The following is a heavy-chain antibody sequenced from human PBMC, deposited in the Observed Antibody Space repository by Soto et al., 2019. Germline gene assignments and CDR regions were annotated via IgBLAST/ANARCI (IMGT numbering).Heavy chain of an antibody. CDR3: VVVVTRSTVDDAFDI. V-gene: IGHV1-69*12. J-gene: IGHJ3*02. CDR1: GGTFSSYA. D-gene: IGHD2-15*01. CDR2: IIPIFGTA. Sequence: QVQLVQSGAEVKKPGSSVKVSCKASGGTFSSYAISWVRQAPGQGLEWMRGIIPIFGTANYAQKFQGRVTITADESTSTAYMELSSLRSEDTAVYYCVVVVTRSTVDDAFDIWGQGTMVTVSS.